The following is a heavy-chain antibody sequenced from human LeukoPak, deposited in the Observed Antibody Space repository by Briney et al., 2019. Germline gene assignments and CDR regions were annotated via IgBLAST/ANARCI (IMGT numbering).Heavy chain of an antibody. Sequence: SVKVSCKASGGTFSSYAISWVRQAPGQGLEWMGRIIPILGIANYAQKFQGRVTITADKSTSTAYMELSSLRSEDTAVYYCAREKSDIVATYAFDIWGQGTMVTVSS. J-gene: IGHJ3*02. CDR2: IIPILGIA. CDR3: AREKSDIVATYAFDI. D-gene: IGHD5-12*01. CDR1: GGTFSSYA. V-gene: IGHV1-69*04.